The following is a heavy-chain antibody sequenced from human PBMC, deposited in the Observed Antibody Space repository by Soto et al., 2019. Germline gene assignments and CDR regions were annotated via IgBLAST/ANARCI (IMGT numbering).Heavy chain of an antibody. CDR3: AIGGGYTLDS. D-gene: IGHD3-16*01. V-gene: IGHV4-30-2*01. CDR2: IYHSGST. Sequence: QLQLQESGSGLVKPSQTLSLTCAVSGGSISSGGYSWSWIRQPPGKGLEWIGYIYHSGSTYYNPSLKSRVTLSVDRSKNQFSLKLSSVHAAGTAMFFAAIGGGYTLDSGGQGTLFTVSS. CDR1: GGSISSGGYS. J-gene: IGHJ4*02.